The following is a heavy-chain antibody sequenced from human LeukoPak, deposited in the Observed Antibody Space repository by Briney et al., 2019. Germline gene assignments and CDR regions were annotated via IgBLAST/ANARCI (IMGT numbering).Heavy chain of an antibody. V-gene: IGHV4-59*01. Sequence: SETLSRTCTVSGGSISSYYWSWIRQPPGKGLEWIGNIYDSGSTNYNPSLKSRVTTSVDTSKNQFSLKLSSVTAADTAVYYCAGQGTVTRIDFWGQGTLVTVSS. J-gene: IGHJ4*02. CDR2: IYDSGST. CDR3: AGQGTVTRIDF. D-gene: IGHD4-17*01. CDR1: GGSISSYY.